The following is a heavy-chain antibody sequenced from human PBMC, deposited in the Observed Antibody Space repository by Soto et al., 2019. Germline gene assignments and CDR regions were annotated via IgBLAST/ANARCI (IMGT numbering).Heavy chain of an antibody. D-gene: IGHD6-19*01. V-gene: IGHV3-33*01. CDR3: ARVAVAGTWWFDP. Sequence: QVQLVESGGGVVQAGRSLRLSCAASGFTFSNYGMHWARQAPGKGLEWVALIWYDGSNDRYADSVKGRFTISRDNFKNILYLQMISLRAEDTAVYYCARVAVAGTWWFDPWGQGTLVTVSS. J-gene: IGHJ5*02. CDR1: GFTFSNYG. CDR2: IWYDGSND.